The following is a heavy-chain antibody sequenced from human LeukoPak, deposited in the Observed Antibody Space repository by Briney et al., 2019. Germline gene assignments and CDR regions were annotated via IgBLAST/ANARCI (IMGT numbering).Heavy chain of an antibody. D-gene: IGHD6-13*01. CDR2: INHSGST. V-gene: IGHV4-34*01. CDR3: ARVRGTYSSSWYYFDY. Sequence: PSETLSLTCAVYGGSFSGYYWSWIRQPPGKGLEWIGEINHSGSTNYNPSLKSRVTISVDTSKNQFSLKLSSVTAADTAVYYCARVRGTYSSSWYYFDYWGQGTLVTVSS. J-gene: IGHJ4*02. CDR1: GGSFSGYY.